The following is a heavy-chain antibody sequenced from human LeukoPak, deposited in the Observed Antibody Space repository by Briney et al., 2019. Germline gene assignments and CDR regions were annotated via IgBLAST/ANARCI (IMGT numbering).Heavy chain of an antibody. V-gene: IGHV3-53*01. CDR2: IYSGGDT. D-gene: IGHD3-10*01. Sequence: GGSLRLSCAASGFTVSTNYMNWVRQAPGKGLEWVSVIYSGGDTYYADSVKGRFNISRDNSKNTLYLQMNSLRAEDTAVYYCARDRGFGSGTNRRNFYYYGMDVWGQGTTVTVSS. CDR1: GFTVSTNY. CDR3: ARDRGFGSGTNRRNFYYYGMDV. J-gene: IGHJ6*02.